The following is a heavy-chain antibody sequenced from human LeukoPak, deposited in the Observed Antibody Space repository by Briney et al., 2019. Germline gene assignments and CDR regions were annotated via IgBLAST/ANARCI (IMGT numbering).Heavy chain of an antibody. CDR2: ISYDGSNK. CDR1: GFTFSSYG. V-gene: IGHV3-30*18. D-gene: IGHD6-13*01. Sequence: GGSLRVSCAASGFTFSSYGMHWVRQAPGKGLEWVAVISYDGSNKYYADSVKGRFTISRDNSKNTLYLQMNSLRAEDTAVYYCANSGIAAAGSPLDYWGQGTLVTVSS. CDR3: ANSGIAAAGSPLDY. J-gene: IGHJ4*02.